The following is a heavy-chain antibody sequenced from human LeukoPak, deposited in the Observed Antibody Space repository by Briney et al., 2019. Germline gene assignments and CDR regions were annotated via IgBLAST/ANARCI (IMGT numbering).Heavy chain of an antibody. CDR3: ARSGYCTSTSCLNGRGAFDI. Sequence: GGSLRLSCAASGFSSSTYSMNWVRQAPGKGLEWVSYISSSSSPIYYADSVKGRFTISRDNAKNSLYLQMNSLRAEDMAVYYCARSGYCTSTSCLNGRGAFDIWGQGTMVTVSS. D-gene: IGHD2-2*01. CDR1: GFSSSTYS. V-gene: IGHV3-48*04. CDR2: ISSSSSPI. J-gene: IGHJ3*02.